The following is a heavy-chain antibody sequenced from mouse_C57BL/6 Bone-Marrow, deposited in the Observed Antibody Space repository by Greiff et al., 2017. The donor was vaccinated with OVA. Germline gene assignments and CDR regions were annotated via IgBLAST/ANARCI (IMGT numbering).Heavy chain of an antibody. CDR2: IWTGGGT. CDR1: GFSLTSYA. J-gene: IGHJ2*01. CDR3: ARNVYYYGSSYWYFDY. V-gene: IGHV2-9-1*01. Sequence: QVQLKESGPGLVAPSQSLSITCTVSGFSLTSYAISWVRQPPGKGLEWLGVIWTGGGTNYNSALQSRLSFSKDNSNSQFFLKMNSLQTDDTARYYCARNVYYYGSSYWYFDYWGQGTTLTVSA. D-gene: IGHD1-1*01.